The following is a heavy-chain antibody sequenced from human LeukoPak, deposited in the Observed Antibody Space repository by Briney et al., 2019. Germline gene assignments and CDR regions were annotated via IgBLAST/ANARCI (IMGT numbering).Heavy chain of an antibody. CDR1: GASIDNYY. CDR3: ARFPGGAEYRHYYYMDV. V-gene: IGHV4-59*01. CDR2: IYYSGST. D-gene: IGHD1-14*01. J-gene: IGHJ6*03. Sequence: PSETLSLTCTVSGASIDNYYWSWFRQPPGKGLEWVGYIYYSGSTTYNPSLKTRVTIAVDTSKRQFSLRLTPATAADTAVYYCARFPGGAEYRHYYYMDVWGKGTTVTVSS.